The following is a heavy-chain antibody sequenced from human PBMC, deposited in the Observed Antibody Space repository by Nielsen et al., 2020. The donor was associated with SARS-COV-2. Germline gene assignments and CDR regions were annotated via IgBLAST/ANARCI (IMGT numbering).Heavy chain of an antibody. J-gene: IGHJ6*02. Sequence: WVRQAPGQGLEWMGGIIPIFGTANYAQKFQGRVTITADESTSTAYMELSSLRSEDTAVYYCARGTGDTSLDYYYYYGMDVWGQGTTVTVSS. CDR3: ARGTGDTSLDYYYYYGMDV. D-gene: IGHD2-2*01. V-gene: IGHV1-69*01. CDR2: IIPIFGTA.